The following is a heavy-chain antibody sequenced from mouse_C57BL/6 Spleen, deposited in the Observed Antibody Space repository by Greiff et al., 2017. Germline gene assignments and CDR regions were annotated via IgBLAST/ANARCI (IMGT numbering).Heavy chain of an antibody. Sequence: VKLMESGAELARPGASVKLSCKASGYTFTSYGISWVKQRTGQGLEWIGEIYPRSGNTYYNEKFKGKATLTADKSSSTAYMELRSLTSEDSAVYFCARSRITTVVAPGYFDVWGTGTTVTVSS. D-gene: IGHD1-1*01. V-gene: IGHV1-81*01. CDR3: ARSRITTVVAPGYFDV. J-gene: IGHJ1*03. CDR1: GYTFTSYG. CDR2: IYPRSGNT.